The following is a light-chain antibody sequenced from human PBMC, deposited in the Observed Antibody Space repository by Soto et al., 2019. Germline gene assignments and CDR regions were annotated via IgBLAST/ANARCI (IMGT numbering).Light chain of an antibody. J-gene: IGKJ1*01. V-gene: IGKV3-15*01. CDR2: RAS. CDR1: QNIYSN. CDR3: LQYHNLWA. Sequence: IVMTRSPATLSVSPGERATLSCRASQNIYSNVAWYQHRPGQAPRLLIYRASTRATGVPARFSGSGFETEYTLTISSLQSEDFAIYSCLQYHNLWAFGQGTKVEIK.